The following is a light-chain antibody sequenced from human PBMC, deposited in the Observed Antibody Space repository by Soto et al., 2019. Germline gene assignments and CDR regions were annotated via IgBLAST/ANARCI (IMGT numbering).Light chain of an antibody. Sequence: QSALTQPASVSGSPGQSITISCAGTSGDVGAYNFVTWFQQHPGKVPKLIIYDVSDRPSGVSDRSSGSKSGNTASLTISGLLAEDEGDYYCGSYTTSNTMIFGGGTKVTVL. J-gene: IGLJ2*01. CDR2: DVS. CDR1: SGDVGAYNF. V-gene: IGLV2-14*01. CDR3: GSYTTSNTMI.